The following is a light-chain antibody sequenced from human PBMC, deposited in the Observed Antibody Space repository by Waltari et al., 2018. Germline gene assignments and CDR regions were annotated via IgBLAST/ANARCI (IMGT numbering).Light chain of an antibody. CDR1: SNGVGSYNV. Sequence: QSALTPPASVSGSPGQSITIPCTGTSNGVGSYNVVTWYQQHPGKAPKLMIFEVSKRPSGVSNRFSGSKSGNTASLTISGLQAEDEADYYCCSYAGTYTYVFGTGTMVTVL. V-gene: IGLV2-23*02. CDR3: CSYAGTYTYV. CDR2: EVS. J-gene: IGLJ1*01.